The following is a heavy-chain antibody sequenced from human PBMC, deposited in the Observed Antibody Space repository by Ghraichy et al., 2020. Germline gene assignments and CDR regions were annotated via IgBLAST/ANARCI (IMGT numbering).Heavy chain of an antibody. CDR1: GFTFSSYD. CDR2: IGTAGDT. CDR3: ARVLRYSRYGMDV. D-gene: IGHD5-12*01. J-gene: IGHJ6*02. V-gene: IGHV3-13*01. Sequence: ETLSLTCAASGFTFSSYDMHWVRQATGKGLEWVSAIGTAGDTYYPGSVKGRFTISRENAKNSLYLQMNSLRAEDTAVYYCARVLRYSRYGMDVWGQGTTVTVSS.